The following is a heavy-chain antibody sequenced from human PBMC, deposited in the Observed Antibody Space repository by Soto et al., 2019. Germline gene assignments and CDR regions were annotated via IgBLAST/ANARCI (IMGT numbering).Heavy chain of an antibody. J-gene: IGHJ4*02. D-gene: IGHD6-19*01. CDR3: ARSRYTSGWWTPPFDY. Sequence: SDTLSLTCTVSGGAISSFNYYWGWIRQPPGKGLGWIGYIYFSGSTNFNPSLKSRVTISVDTSKNQFSLKLTSVTAADTAVYYCARSRYTSGWWTPPFDYWGQGTLVTVSS. V-gene: IGHV4-61*01. CDR2: IYFSGST. CDR1: GGAISSFNYY.